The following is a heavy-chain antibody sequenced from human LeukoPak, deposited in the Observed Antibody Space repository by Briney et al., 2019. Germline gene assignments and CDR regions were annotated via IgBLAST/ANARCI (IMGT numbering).Heavy chain of an antibody. Sequence: GGSLRLSCAASGFTVSSNYMSWVRQPPGKGLEWVSAISGSGGSTYYADSVKGRFTISRDNSKNTLYLQMNSLRAEDTAVYYCAKAEYDFWSGYFSQTPRFSGGYFDYWGQGTLVAVSS. CDR1: GFTVSSNY. J-gene: IGHJ4*02. D-gene: IGHD3-3*01. CDR2: ISGSGGST. CDR3: AKAEYDFWSGYFSQTPRFSGGYFDY. V-gene: IGHV3-23*01.